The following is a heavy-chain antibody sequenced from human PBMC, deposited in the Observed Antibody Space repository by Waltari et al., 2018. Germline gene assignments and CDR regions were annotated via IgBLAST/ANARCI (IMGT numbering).Heavy chain of an antibody. J-gene: IGHJ4*02. CDR1: GYTLTELS. CDR3: ATGIGLVRGFRFDY. CDR2: FDPEDGET. Sequence: QVQLVQSGAEVKKPGASVKVSCKVSGYTLTELSMHWVRQAPGKGLEWMGGFDPEDGETIYEQKCQGRVTMTEDTSTDTAYMELSSLRSEDTAVYYCATGIGLVRGFRFDYWGQGTLVTVSS. D-gene: IGHD3-10*01. V-gene: IGHV1-24*01.